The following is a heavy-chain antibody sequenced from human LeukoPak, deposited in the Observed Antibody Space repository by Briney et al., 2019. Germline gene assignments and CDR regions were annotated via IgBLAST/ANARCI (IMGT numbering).Heavy chain of an antibody. Sequence: PGGSLRLSCAASGFTFSNAWMSWVRQAPGKGLEWVSSISSSSSYIYYADSVKGRFTISRDNAKNSLYLQMNSLRAEDTAVYYCARDLSYDFWSGYYTYYYYMDVWGKGTTVAVSS. CDR2: ISSSSSYI. CDR1: GFTFSNAW. J-gene: IGHJ6*03. V-gene: IGHV3-21*01. D-gene: IGHD3-3*01. CDR3: ARDLSYDFWSGYYTYYYYMDV.